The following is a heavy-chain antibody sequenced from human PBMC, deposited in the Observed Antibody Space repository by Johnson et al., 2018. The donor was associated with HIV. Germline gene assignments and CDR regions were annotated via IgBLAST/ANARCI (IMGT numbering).Heavy chain of an antibody. CDR2: ISGIRGDT. J-gene: IGHJ3*02. V-gene: IGHV3-23*04. CDR3: VREGILIYKTHDRVGYYSSDAFDI. D-gene: IGHD3-22*01. CDR1: GFTFSTYA. Sequence: VQLVESGGGLVQPGGSLGLSCAASGFTFSTYAMTWVRQAPGKGLEWVSVISGIRGDTYYEDSVKGRFTISSDTSKHSLYLQMNSLKPEDKAVYYFVREGILIYKTHDRVGYYSSDAFDIWGQGTMVTVSS.